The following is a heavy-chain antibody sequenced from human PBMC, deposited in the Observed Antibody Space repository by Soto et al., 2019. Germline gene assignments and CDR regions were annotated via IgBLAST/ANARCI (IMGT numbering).Heavy chain of an antibody. Sequence: SVKVSCKASGGTFSIYTIIWVRQAPGQGLEWMGRIIPILGIANYAQKFQGRVTITADKSTSTAYMELSSLRSEDTAVYYCARKASHDAFDIWGQGTMVTVSS. J-gene: IGHJ3*02. CDR1: GGTFSIYT. CDR2: IIPILGIA. V-gene: IGHV1-69*02. CDR3: ARKASHDAFDI.